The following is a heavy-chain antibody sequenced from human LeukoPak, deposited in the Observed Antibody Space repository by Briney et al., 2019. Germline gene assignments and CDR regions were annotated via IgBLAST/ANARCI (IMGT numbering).Heavy chain of an antibody. CDR3: ARAKSDIVVVPAEYYYYGMDV. D-gene: IGHD2-2*01. CDR1: GFTVSSNY. Sequence: PGGSLRLSCAASGFTVSSNYMSWVRQAPGKGLEWVSVIYSGGSTYYADSVKGRFTISRHNSKNTLYLQMNSLRAEDTAVYYCARAKSDIVVVPAEYYYYGMDVWGQGTTVTVSS. CDR2: IYSGGST. J-gene: IGHJ6*02. V-gene: IGHV3-53*04.